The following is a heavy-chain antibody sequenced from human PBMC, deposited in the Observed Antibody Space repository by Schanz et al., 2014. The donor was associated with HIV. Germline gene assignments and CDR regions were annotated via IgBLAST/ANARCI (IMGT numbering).Heavy chain of an antibody. V-gene: IGHV3-21*01. CDR2: ISSGNSYI. CDR1: GFTFSTYA. CDR3: ARGDAALGDY. Sequence: EVKLSESGGGLVQPGGSLRLSCVASGFTFSTYAMSWVRQAPGKGLEWVSPISSGNSYIYYADSVKGRFTISRDDAKSSLFLQMNSLRAEDTAVYYCARGDAALGDYWGQGTLVTVSS. D-gene: IGHD5-18*01. J-gene: IGHJ4*02.